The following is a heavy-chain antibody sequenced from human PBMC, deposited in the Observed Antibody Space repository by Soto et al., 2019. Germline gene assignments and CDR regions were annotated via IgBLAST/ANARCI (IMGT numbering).Heavy chain of an antibody. CDR2: IYWDDDK. J-gene: IGHJ4*02. CDR1: GFSLTTRGVG. V-gene: IGHV2-5*02. CDR3: AHRVLRTVLRVVSSTAIYFDF. D-gene: IGHD3-3*01. Sequence: QITLNESGPTQVKPRQTLTLTCTFSGFSLTTRGVGVGWIRQSPGKAPEWLTLIYWDDDKRYSPALKSRLTSTKDASKNPVVMTLADLGPADTASYYCAHRVLRTVLRVVSSTAIYFDFWGQGPPVVVSS.